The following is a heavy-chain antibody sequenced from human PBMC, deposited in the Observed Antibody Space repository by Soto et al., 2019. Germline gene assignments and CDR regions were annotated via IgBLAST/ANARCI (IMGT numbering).Heavy chain of an antibody. V-gene: IGHV4-39*07. D-gene: IGHD6-13*01. J-gene: IGHJ5*02. CDR1: SASISSSSYT. CDR2: IYYSGTT. Sequence: PSETLSLTCTVSSASISSSSYTWGWIRQPPGKGLEWIGSIYYSGTTYYNPSLNSRVTVSVDTSKNQFSLKLGSVTAAETAVYYWARARSVDSSSWYGWFDPWGQGTLGTVAS. CDR3: ARARSVDSSSWYGWFDP.